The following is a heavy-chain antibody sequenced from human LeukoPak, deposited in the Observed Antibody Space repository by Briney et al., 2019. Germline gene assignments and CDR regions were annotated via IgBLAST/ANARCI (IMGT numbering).Heavy chain of an antibody. Sequence: ASVKVSCNASGYTFTSYAMNWVRQAPGQGLEWMGWINTNTGNPTYAQGFTGRFVFSLDTSVSTAYLQISSLKAEDTAVYYCARARWEYDSSGYFYFDYWGQGTLVTVSS. CDR2: INTNTGNP. CDR3: ARARWEYDSSGYFYFDY. CDR1: GYTFTSYA. D-gene: IGHD3-22*01. J-gene: IGHJ4*02. V-gene: IGHV7-4-1*02.